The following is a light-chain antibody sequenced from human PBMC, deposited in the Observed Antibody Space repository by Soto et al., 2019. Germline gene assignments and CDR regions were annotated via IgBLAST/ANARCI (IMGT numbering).Light chain of an antibody. CDR1: QRLSSN. CDR2: GAS. J-gene: IGKJ1*01. CDR3: QQYRT. V-gene: IGKV3-20*01. Sequence: EIVLTQSPATLSLSPGERATLSCRASQRLSSNLAWYQQKPGQAPRLLIYGASSRATGIPDRFSGSGSGTDFTLTISRLEHEDFAVYYCQQYRTFGQGTKVDI.